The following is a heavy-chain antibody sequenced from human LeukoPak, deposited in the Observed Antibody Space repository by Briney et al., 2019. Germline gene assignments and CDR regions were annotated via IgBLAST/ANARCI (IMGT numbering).Heavy chain of an antibody. CDR1: GGSVSSGSYY. CDR3: ARDLAGPFDY. Sequence: SEALSLTCTVSGGSVSSGSYYWSWIRQPPGKGLEWIGYIYYSGSTNYNPSLKSRVTISVDTSKNQFSLKLSSVTAADTAVYYCARDLAGPFDYWGQGTLVTVSS. CDR2: IYYSGST. V-gene: IGHV4-61*01. J-gene: IGHJ4*02.